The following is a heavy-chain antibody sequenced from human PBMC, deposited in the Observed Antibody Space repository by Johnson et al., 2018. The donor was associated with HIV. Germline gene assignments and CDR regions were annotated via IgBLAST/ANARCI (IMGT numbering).Heavy chain of an antibody. Sequence: VQLVESGGGLVQPGGSLRLSCAASGFTFSSYWMSWVRQAPGKGLEWVANIKQDGSEKYYVEYVKGRFTISRDNAKNSLDRQMNSQRAEDTDLYYCPREDPRDVHGYGGDGCDIWGQGKMVTVAS. CDR2: IKQDGSEK. CDR1: GFTFSSYW. J-gene: IGHJ3*02. D-gene: IGHD3-10*02. CDR3: PREDPRDVHGYGGDGCDI. V-gene: IGHV3-7*05.